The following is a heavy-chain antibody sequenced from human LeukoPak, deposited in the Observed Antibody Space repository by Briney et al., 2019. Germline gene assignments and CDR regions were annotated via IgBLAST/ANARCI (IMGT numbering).Heavy chain of an antibody. J-gene: IGHJ5*02. CDR2: IIPIFGTA. Sequence: SVKVSCKASGGTFISYAISWVRQAPGQGLEWMGRIIPIFGTANYAQKFQGRVTITTDESTSTASMELSSLRSEDTAVYYCARSGSHDFWSGYPRGNWFDPWGQGTLVTVSS. CDR1: GGTFISYA. CDR3: ARSGSHDFWSGYPRGNWFDP. V-gene: IGHV1-69*05. D-gene: IGHD3-3*01.